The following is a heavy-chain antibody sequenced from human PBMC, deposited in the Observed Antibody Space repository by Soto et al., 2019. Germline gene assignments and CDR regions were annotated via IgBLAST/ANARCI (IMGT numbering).Heavy chain of an antibody. Sequence: QVQLVQSGAEVKKPGSSVKVSCKASGDTFNGYSISWVRQAPGQGLEWMGGIIPLFGTTNYAQMFQDRVTITADISTSTAYVEVCSLKSEDTAIYYFARDLGSGSDPGDYRGQGTLVIVS. CDR1: GDTFNGYS. CDR2: IIPLFGTT. J-gene: IGHJ4*02. V-gene: IGHV1-69*14. D-gene: IGHD5-12*01. CDR3: ARDLGSGSDPGDY.